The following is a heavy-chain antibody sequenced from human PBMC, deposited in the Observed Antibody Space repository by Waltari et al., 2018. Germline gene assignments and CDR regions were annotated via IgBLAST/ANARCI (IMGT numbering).Heavy chain of an antibody. V-gene: IGHV3-21*01. CDR2: ISSSSSYI. J-gene: IGHJ4*02. D-gene: IGHD6-13*01. Sequence: EVQLVESGGGLVKPGGSLSLSCAASGFPFGTSSMKWFLQAPGKGLEWVSSISSSSSYIYYADSVKGRFTISRDNAKNSLYLQMNSLRAEDTAVYYCARDGQQLELFDYWGQGTLVTVSS. CDR3: ARDGQQLELFDY. CDR1: GFPFGTSS.